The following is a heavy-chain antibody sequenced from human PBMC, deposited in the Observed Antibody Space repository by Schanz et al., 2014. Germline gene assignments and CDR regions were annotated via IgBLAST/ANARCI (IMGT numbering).Heavy chain of an antibody. J-gene: IGHJ4*02. CDR3: AREGNSGSYYHY. V-gene: IGHV1-2*02. Sequence: QVQLVQSGSEVKKPGASVKVSCKASGFTLTSHFMHWLRQAPGQGLEWMGWISPNSGGTNYAQKFQARVTLTRDTSISTAYMELTSLRSDDTAVYYCAREGNSGSYYHYWGQGTPVTVSS. CDR2: ISPNSGGT. D-gene: IGHD1-26*01. CDR1: GFTLTSHF.